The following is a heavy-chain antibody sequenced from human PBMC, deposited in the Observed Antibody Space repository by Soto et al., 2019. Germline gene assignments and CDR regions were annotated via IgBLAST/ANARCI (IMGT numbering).Heavy chain of an antibody. CDR2: ISYDGSNK. J-gene: IGHJ3*02. Sequence: QVQLVESGGGVVQPGRSLRLSCAASGFTFSSYAMHWVRQAPGKGLEWVAVISYDGSNKYYADSVKGRCTISRDNSKNTLYLQMNSLRAEDTAVYYCAREGYYDSSGYDAFDIWGQGTMVTVSS. V-gene: IGHV3-30-3*01. CDR3: AREGYYDSSGYDAFDI. D-gene: IGHD3-22*01. CDR1: GFTFSSYA.